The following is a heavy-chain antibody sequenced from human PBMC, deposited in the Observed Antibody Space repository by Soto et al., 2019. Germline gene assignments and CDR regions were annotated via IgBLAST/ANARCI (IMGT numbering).Heavy chain of an antibody. CDR1: CYTFSNYG. Sequence: QVQLVQSGGEVKRPGASVKVSCKTSCYTFSNYGITWVRQAPGQPLEWLGWISLYSDGTNYAQKFQGRVSMTTDTSTTTAYMELRSLRSDATAVYYCARVVPGAEAWFGPWGQGTLVTGSS. D-gene: IGHD2-2*01. CDR3: ARVVPGAEAWFGP. CDR2: ISLYSDGT. J-gene: IGHJ5*02. V-gene: IGHV1-18*01.